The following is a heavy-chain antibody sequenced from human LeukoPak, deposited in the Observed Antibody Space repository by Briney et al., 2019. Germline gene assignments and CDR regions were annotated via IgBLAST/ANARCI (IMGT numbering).Heavy chain of an antibody. CDR1: GFTFSSYA. J-gene: IGHJ4*02. CDR3: AREGDYYDSSGYIDY. D-gene: IGHD3-22*01. Sequence: GGSLRPSCAASGFTFSSYAMHWVRQAPGKGLEWVAVISYDGSNKYYADSVKGRFTISRDNSKNTLYLQMNSLRAEDTAVYYCAREGDYYDSSGYIDYWGQGTLVTVSS. V-gene: IGHV3-30-3*01. CDR2: ISYDGSNK.